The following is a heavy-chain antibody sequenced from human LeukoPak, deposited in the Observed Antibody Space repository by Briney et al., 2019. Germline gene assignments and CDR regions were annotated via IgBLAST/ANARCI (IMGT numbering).Heavy chain of an antibody. V-gene: IGHV3-21*06. CDR2: IRSTGFDR. D-gene: IGHD1-14*01. J-gene: IGHJ4*02. Sequence: GGSLRLSCTTSGLTFSTSGFNWVRQPPAKGLEWVASIRSTGFDRYHADSIKGRFTISRDNSNNFLYLQMDSLRAEDTAVYYCATETNGRHYDYWGQGTLLTVSS. CDR3: ATETNGRHYDY. CDR1: GLTFSTSG.